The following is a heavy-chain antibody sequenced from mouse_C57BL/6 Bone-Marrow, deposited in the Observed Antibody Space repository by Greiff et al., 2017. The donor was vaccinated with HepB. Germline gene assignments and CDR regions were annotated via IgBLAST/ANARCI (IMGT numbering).Heavy chain of an antibody. J-gene: IGHJ3*01. CDR1: GYTFTSYW. CDR2: IYPGSGST. CDR3: ARRPQYYGSSSFAY. D-gene: IGHD1-1*01. V-gene: IGHV1-55*01. Sequence: QVQLQQPGAELVKPGASVKMSCKASGYTFTSYWITWVKQRPGQGLEWIGDIYPGSGSTNYNEKFKSKATLTVDTSSSTAYMQLSSLTSEDSAVYYCARRPQYYGSSSFAYWGQGTLVTVSA.